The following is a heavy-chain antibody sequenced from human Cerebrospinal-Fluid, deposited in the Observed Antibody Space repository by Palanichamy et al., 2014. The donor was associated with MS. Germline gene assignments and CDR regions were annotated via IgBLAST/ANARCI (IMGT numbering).Heavy chain of an antibody. CDR3: ARTYFYGSENRQEYDWFDP. CDR2: ISTYNGKK. J-gene: IGHJ5*02. V-gene: IGHV1-18*01. CDR1: GYSFSGYG. Sequence: VKKPGASVKVSCKTSGYSFSGYGISWVRQAPGQGLEWMGWISTYNGKKNSAQTLRGRLTMTTDTSTSTAYMELRSLGSDDTAVYYCARTYFYGSENRQEYDWFDPWGQGTLVTVSS. D-gene: IGHD2/OR15-2a*01.